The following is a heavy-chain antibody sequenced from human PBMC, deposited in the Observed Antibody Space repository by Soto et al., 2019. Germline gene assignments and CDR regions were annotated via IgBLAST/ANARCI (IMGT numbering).Heavy chain of an antibody. Sequence: GGSLRLSCAASGFSFSNYAMTWVRQAPGKGLEWVSVISASGDSTHYAASVKGRFTISRDNAKNTLYLQMNSLRAEETAVYYCATEIAGRRGLPFGMDVWGQGTTVTVSS. D-gene: IGHD6-6*01. CDR1: GFSFSNYA. CDR2: ISASGDST. CDR3: ATEIAGRRGLPFGMDV. V-gene: IGHV3-23*01. J-gene: IGHJ6*02.